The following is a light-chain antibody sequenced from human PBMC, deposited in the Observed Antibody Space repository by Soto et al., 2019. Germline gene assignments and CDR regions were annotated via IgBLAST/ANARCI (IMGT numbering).Light chain of an antibody. CDR1: PAWNGRS. Sequence: EIVLTQSPAPLSLSPGDRATLSCRASPAWNGRSLAWYQWGPGQDPRLLIFGASSSASGVTYRFIGSGYGTDFYLTVSILEPEEFAVYFCQQYGALPETFDQGTNLEIK. V-gene: IGKV3-20*01. CDR2: GAS. CDR3: QQYGALPET. J-gene: IGKJ2*01.